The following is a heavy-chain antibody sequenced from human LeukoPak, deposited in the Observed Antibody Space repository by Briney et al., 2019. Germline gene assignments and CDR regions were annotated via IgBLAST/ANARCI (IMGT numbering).Heavy chain of an antibody. CDR1: GYTLTELS. D-gene: IGHD6-19*01. CDR3: ATVAVAGNIGAFDI. J-gene: IGHJ3*02. CDR2: FDPEDGET. V-gene: IGHV1-24*01. Sequence: ASVKVSCKVSGYTLTELSMHWVRQAPGKGLEWMGGFDPEDGETIYAQKFQGRVTMTEDTSTDTAYMELGRLRSEDTAVYYCATVAVAGNIGAFDIWGQGTMVTVSS.